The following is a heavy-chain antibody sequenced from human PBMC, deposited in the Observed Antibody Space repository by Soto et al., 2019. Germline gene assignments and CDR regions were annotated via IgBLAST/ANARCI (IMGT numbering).Heavy chain of an antibody. CDR2: IYYSGST. CDR1: GGSINSVSYY. Sequence: SETLSLTCTVSGGSINSVSYYWGWIRQPPGKGLEWIGSIYYSGSTYYNPSLKSRVTISVDRSKNQFSLKLSSVTAADTAVYYCARDLGGMDVWGQGTTVTVSS. CDR3: ARDLGGMDV. D-gene: IGHD7-27*01. J-gene: IGHJ6*02. V-gene: IGHV4-39*07.